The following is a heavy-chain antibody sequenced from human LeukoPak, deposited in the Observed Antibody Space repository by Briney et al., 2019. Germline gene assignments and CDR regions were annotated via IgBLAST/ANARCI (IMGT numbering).Heavy chain of an antibody. D-gene: IGHD1-1*01. CDR3: ARMGFPNWNDAPFDY. Sequence: GRSLRLSCAASGFTFSSYAMPWVRQAPGKGLEWVAVISYDGSNKYYADSVKGRFTISRDNSKNTLYLQMNSLRAEDTAVYYCARMGFPNWNDAPFDYWGQGTLVTVSS. CDR1: GFTFSSYA. V-gene: IGHV3-30*04. CDR2: ISYDGSNK. J-gene: IGHJ4*02.